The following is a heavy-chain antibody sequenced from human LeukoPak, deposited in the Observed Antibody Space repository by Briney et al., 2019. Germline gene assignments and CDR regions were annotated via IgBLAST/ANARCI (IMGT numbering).Heavy chain of an antibody. CDR1: GFTVSSNY. CDR2: IYSGGST. Sequence: GGSLRLSCAASGFTVSSNYMSWVRQAPGKGLEWISVIYSGGSTYYADSVKGRFTISRDNSKNTLYLQMNSLRAEDTAVYYCARAGYYYYGMDVWGQGTTVTVSS. J-gene: IGHJ6*02. V-gene: IGHV3-53*01. CDR3: ARAGYYYYGMDV. D-gene: IGHD1-14*01.